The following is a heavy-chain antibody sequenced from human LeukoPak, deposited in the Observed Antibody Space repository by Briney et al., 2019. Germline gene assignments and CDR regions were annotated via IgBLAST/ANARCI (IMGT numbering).Heavy chain of an antibody. Sequence: SETLSLTCTVSGGSISSSSYYWGWIRQPPGKGLEWIGSIYYSGSTYYNPSLKSRVTISVDTSKNQFSLKLSSVTAADTAVYYCARHGPEPALVSIDYWGQGTLVTVSS. CDR3: ARHGPEPALVSIDY. D-gene: IGHD1-14*01. V-gene: IGHV4-39*01. CDR2: IYYSGST. J-gene: IGHJ4*02. CDR1: GGSISSSSYY.